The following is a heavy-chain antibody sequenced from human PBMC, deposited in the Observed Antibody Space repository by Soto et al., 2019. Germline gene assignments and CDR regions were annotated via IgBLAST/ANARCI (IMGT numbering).Heavy chain of an antibody. D-gene: IGHD1-26*01. Sequence: ASVKVSCKASGGTFSSYAISWVRQAPGQGLEWMGGIIPIFGTANYAQKFQGRVTITADESTSTACLELSCLRSADTAGYYCATVPSQGGATRMDRDYYCGMDVWRQGTTVTVAS. J-gene: IGHJ6*01. CDR3: ATVPSQGGATRMDRDYYCGMDV. CDR2: IIPIFGTA. CDR1: GGTFSSYA. V-gene: IGHV1-69*13.